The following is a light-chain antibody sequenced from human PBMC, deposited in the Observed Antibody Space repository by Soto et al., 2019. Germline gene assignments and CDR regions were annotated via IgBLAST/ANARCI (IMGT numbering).Light chain of an antibody. V-gene: IGKV1-39*01. CDR2: TVS. CDR1: QAIDNS. Sequence: DIQMTQSPSSLSASVGDRVTISCRAGQAIDNSLNWYRQKPGKAPELLIYTVSNLHPGVPSGFSGSGSGTDFILTISSLQPEDFATYFCQQTYNFPHTFGQGTKLEIK. J-gene: IGKJ2*01. CDR3: QQTYNFPHT.